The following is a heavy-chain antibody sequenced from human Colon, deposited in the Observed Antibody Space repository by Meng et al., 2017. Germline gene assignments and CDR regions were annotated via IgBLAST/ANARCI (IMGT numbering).Heavy chain of an antibody. Sequence: GGSLRLSCRTSGFTLANYGMGWIRQAPGKGLEWVATISNGVENKHYADSVMGRFTVSRDNSKNTVYLQLASLTAEDTAVYYCVRDCCTDIGPIDSWGQGTMVTVSS. J-gene: IGHJ4*02. CDR3: VRDCCTDIGPIDS. V-gene: IGHV3-23*01. CDR2: ISNGVENK. D-gene: IGHD2-8*02. CDR1: GFTLANYG.